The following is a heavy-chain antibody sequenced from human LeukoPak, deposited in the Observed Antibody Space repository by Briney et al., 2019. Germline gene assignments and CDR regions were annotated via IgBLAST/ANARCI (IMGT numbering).Heavy chain of an antibody. V-gene: IGHV4-59*01. CDR3: ARAYSSSSPFDY. J-gene: IGHJ4*02. Sequence: SETLSLTCTVSGGSISSYYWSWIRQPPGKGLEWIGYIYHSGSTNYNPSLKSRVTISVDTSKNQFSLKLSSVTAADTAVYYCARAYSSSSPFDYWGQGTLVTVSS. CDR1: GGSISSYY. D-gene: IGHD6-6*01. CDR2: IYHSGST.